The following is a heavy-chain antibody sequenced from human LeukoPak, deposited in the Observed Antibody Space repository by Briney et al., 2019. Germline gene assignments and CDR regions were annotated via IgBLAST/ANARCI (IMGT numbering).Heavy chain of an antibody. CDR3: ARAGSIRFDY. D-gene: IGHD1-26*01. Sequence: GGSLRLSCAASGFTFSSYAMSWVRQVPGKGLEWVSGISGRDDNTYYADSVKGRFTISRDDSKNTLYLQMNSLRAEDTAVYYCARAGSIRFDYWGQGTLVTVSS. V-gene: IGHV3-23*01. CDR2: ISGRDDNT. CDR1: GFTFSSYA. J-gene: IGHJ4*02.